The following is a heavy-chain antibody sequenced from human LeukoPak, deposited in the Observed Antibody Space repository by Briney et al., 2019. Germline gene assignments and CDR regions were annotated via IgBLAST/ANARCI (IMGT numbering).Heavy chain of an antibody. V-gene: IGHV3-7*01. CDR2: IKQDGSEK. Sequence: PGGSLRLSCAASGFTFSSYWMSWVRQAPGKGLEWVANIKQDGSEKYYVNSVKGRFTISRDNAKNSLYLQMNSLRAEDTAVYYCARERGSKCFDYWGQGTLVTVSS. D-gene: IGHD3-10*01. J-gene: IGHJ4*02. CDR1: GFTFSSYW. CDR3: ARERGSKCFDY.